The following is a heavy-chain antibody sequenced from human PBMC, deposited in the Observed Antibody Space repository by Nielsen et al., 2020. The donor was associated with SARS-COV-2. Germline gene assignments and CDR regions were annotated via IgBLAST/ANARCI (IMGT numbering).Heavy chain of an antibody. J-gene: IGHJ1*01. CDR2: IWYDGGNE. Sequence: GGSLRLSCAASGFTFSSYAMHWVRQAPGKGLGWVAVIWYDGGNEYYADSVKGRFTISRDNSKNTLYVQMNSLRAEDTAVYFCAKGSVYMEYFDHWGQGTLVTVSS. CDR3: AKGSVYMEYFDH. V-gene: IGHV3-33*06. D-gene: IGHD5-18*01. CDR1: GFTFSSYA.